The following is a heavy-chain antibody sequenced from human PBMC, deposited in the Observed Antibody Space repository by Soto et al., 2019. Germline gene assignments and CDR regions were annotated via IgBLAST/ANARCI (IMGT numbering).Heavy chain of an antibody. CDR2: ISGYSGNA. CDR1: GYIFSDYG. D-gene: IGHD4-17*01. CDR3: AKRTSGTTWGESDY. J-gene: IGHJ4*01. Sequence: QVQVMQSGAEVKKPGDSVKVSCKTSGYIFSDYGINWVRQPLGHALEWMGWISGYSGNANLAQKCQARVTMTTDKSTRTADMGLRRLRSDDAAVNYSAKRTSGTTWGESDYWGHGTLVTVSS. V-gene: IGHV1-18*04.